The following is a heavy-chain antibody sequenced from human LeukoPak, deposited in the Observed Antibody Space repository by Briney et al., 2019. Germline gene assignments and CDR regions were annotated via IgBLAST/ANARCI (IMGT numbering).Heavy chain of an antibody. CDR2: IYYSGST. J-gene: IGHJ4*02. V-gene: IGHV4-59*01. CDR1: GGSISSYY. CDR3: ARERGLGGTAMVDFDY. D-gene: IGHD5-18*01. Sequence: TSETLSLTCTVSGGSISSYYWSWIRQPPGKGLEWIGYIYYSGSTNYNPSLKSRVTISVDTSKNQFSLKLSSVTAADTAVYYCARERGLGGTAMVDFDYWGQGTLVTVSS.